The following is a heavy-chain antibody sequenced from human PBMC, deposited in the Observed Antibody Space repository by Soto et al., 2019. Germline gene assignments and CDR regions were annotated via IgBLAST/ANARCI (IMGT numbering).Heavy chain of an antibody. CDR3: ARGDVDTAMVIGFDY. J-gene: IGHJ4*02. Sequence: GASVKVSCKASGYTFTSYGISWVRQAPGQGLEWMGWISAYNGNTNYAQKLQGRVTMTTDTSTSTAYMELRSLRSDDTAVYYCARGDVDTAMVIGFDYWGQGTLVTVSS. CDR2: ISAYNGNT. CDR1: GYTFTSYG. V-gene: IGHV1-18*01. D-gene: IGHD5-18*01.